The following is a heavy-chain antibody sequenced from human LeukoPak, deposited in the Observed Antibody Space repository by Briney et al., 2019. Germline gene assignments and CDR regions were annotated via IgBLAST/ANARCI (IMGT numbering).Heavy chain of an antibody. CDR2: ISGSGGST. Sequence: GGSLRLSWAASGFTFSSYAMSWVRQAPGKGLEWVSAISGSGGSTYYADSVKGRFTISRDNSKNTLYLQMNSLRAEDTAVYYCAKGRSGFRRFYYDSSGYPLRFDYWGQGTLVTVSS. J-gene: IGHJ4*02. D-gene: IGHD3-22*01. CDR3: AKGRSGFRRFYYDSSGYPLRFDY. V-gene: IGHV3-23*01. CDR1: GFTFSSYA.